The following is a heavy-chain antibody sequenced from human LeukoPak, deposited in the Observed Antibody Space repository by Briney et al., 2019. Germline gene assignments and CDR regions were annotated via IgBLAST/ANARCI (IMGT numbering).Heavy chain of an antibody. CDR1: GFTFSSYG. J-gene: IGHJ5*02. V-gene: IGHV3-33*01. CDR3: ARDLLVMGSGGLMGNWFDP. CDR2: IWYDGSNK. D-gene: IGHD3-9*01. Sequence: GRSLRLSCAASGFTFSSYGMHWVRQAPGKGLEWVALIWYDGSNKYYADSVKGRFTISRDNSKNTLYLQMNSLRAEDTAVYYCARDLLVMGSGGLMGNWFDPWGQGTLVTVSS.